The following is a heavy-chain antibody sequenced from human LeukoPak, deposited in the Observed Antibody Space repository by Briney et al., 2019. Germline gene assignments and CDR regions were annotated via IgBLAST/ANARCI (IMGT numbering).Heavy chain of an antibody. CDR2: IRYDGSNK. J-gene: IGHJ4*02. Sequence: GGSLRLSCAASGFTFSSYGMHWIRQAPGKGLEWVAFIRYDGSNKYYADSVKGRFTISRDNSKNTLYLQMNSLRAEDTAVYYCAKDHLYYFDYWGQGTLVTVSS. CDR1: GFTFSSYG. CDR3: AKDHLYYFDY. V-gene: IGHV3-30*02.